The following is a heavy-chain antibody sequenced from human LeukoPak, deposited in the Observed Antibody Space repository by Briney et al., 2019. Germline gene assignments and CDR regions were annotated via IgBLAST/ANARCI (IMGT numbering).Heavy chain of an antibody. CDR3: AREPPIDYYGSGRCAFDI. CDR2: INPSGGST. Sequence: ASVKVSCKASGYTFTSYYMHWVRQAPGQGLEWMGIINPSGGSTSCAQKFQGRVTMTRDTSTSTVYMELSSLRSEDTAVYYCAREPPIDYYGSGRCAFDIWGQGTMVTVSS. J-gene: IGHJ3*02. CDR1: GYTFTSYY. V-gene: IGHV1-46*01. D-gene: IGHD3-10*01.